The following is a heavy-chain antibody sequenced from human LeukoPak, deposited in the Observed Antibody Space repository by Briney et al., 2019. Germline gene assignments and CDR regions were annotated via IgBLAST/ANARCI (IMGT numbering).Heavy chain of an antibody. V-gene: IGHV3-30*18. D-gene: IGHD3-22*01. CDR2: ISYDGRNK. CDR3: AKDYYYYSPDYFDY. Sequence: GGSLRLSCAASGFTFRSYGMHWVRQAPGKGLEWVAVISYDGRNKYYADSVKGRITISRDNSNNTLYLQMNSLRAEDTAVYYCAKDYYYYSPDYFDYWGQGTLVTVSS. J-gene: IGHJ4*02. CDR1: GFTFRSYG.